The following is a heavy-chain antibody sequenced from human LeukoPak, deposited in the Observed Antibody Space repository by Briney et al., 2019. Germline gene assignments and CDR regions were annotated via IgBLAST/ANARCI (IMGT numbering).Heavy chain of an antibody. CDR2: INSDGSWT. D-gene: IGHD4-23*01. Sequence: GGSLRLSCAASGNYWMHWVRQAPGKGLVWVSHINSDGSWTSYADSVKGRFTISKDNAKNTVYLQMNSLRAEDTAIYFCAKYAPPTSVVTRFFDHWGQGTLVTVSS. J-gene: IGHJ4*02. CDR3: AKYAPPTSVVTRFFDH. CDR1: GNYW. V-gene: IGHV3-74*01.